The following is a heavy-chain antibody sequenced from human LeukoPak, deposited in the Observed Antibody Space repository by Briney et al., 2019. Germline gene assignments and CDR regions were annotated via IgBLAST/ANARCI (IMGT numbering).Heavy chain of an antibody. J-gene: IGHJ4*02. CDR3: ARESGSVTSEVDFDY. V-gene: IGHV3-30*02. CDR1: GFPFSSHG. CDR2: IRYEGSNK. D-gene: IGHD4-17*01. Sequence: GGSVTLFCGASGFPFSSHGVHWVRQSPGRGLECVAFIRYEGSNKYYADSVKGRFTISRDNAKNSLYLQMNSLRAEDTAVYYCARESGSVTSEVDFDYWGQGTLVTVSS.